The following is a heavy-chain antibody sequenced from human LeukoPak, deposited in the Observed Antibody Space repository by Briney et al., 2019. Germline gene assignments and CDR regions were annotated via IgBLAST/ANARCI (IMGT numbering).Heavy chain of an antibody. V-gene: IGHV1-2*02. Sequence: ASVKVSCKASGYTFSTYGISWVRQAPGQGLEWMGWINPNSGGTNYAQKFQGRVTMTRDTSISRAYMELSRLRSDDTAVYYCARAPHPIAVAAAFDIWGQGTMVTVSS. CDR3: ARAPHPIAVAAAFDI. CDR1: GYTFSTYG. CDR2: INPNSGGT. J-gene: IGHJ3*02. D-gene: IGHD6-19*01.